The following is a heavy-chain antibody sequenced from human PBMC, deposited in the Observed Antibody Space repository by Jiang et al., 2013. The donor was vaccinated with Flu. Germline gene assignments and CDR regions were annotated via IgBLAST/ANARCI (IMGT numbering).Heavy chain of an antibody. J-gene: IGHJ4*02. V-gene: IGHV4-39*01. CDR1: GGSISSSNYY. D-gene: IGHD2-8*02. CDR2: IYYNGAT. Sequence: ETLSLTCTVSGGSISSSNYYWGWIRQPPGKGLEWMGTIYYNGATQYNPSLKSRVTISVDTSKNQFSLRLNSVTAADTALYYCARENRYCTGGPYYESAYWGQGTLVTVSS. CDR3: ARENRYCTGGPYYESAY.